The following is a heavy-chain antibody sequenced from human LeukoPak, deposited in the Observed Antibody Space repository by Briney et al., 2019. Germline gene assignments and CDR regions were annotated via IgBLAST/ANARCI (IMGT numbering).Heavy chain of an antibody. Sequence: GGSLRLSCAASGFTLSSYGMHWVRQAPGKGLEWVAFIRYDGSNKYYADSVKGRFTISRDNSKNTLYLQMNSLRAEDTAVYYCARDARIVAAGTVIDSWGQGTLVTVSS. CDR1: GFTLSSYG. J-gene: IGHJ4*02. D-gene: IGHD6-13*01. CDR3: ARDARIVAAGTVIDS. CDR2: IRYDGSNK. V-gene: IGHV3-30*02.